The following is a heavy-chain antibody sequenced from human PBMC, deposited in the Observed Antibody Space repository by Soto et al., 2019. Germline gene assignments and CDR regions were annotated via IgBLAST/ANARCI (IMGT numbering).Heavy chain of an antibody. V-gene: IGHV1-69*01. CDR1: GGTFSSYA. CDR3: ARVYSGSYYYYYGMDV. J-gene: IGHJ6*02. Sequence: QVQLVQSGAEVKKPGSSVKVSCKASGGTFSSYAISWVRQAPGQGLEWMGGIIPIFGTANYAQKFQGRVTITADESTNTAYMELSSLRSEDTALYYCARVYSGSYYYYYGMDVWGQGTTVTVSS. CDR2: IIPIFGTA. D-gene: IGHD1-26*01.